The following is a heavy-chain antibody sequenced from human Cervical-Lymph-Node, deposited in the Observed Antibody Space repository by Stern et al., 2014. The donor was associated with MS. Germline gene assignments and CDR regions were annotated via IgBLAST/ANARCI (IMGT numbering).Heavy chain of an antibody. CDR3: ARDHFTTSLDV. CDR1: GGSISSDNYY. CDR2: IYYSGTT. V-gene: IGHV4-31*03. J-gene: IGHJ6*02. Sequence: AQLVESGPGLVKPSQTLSLTCTGSGGSISSDNYYWTWIRQHPGKGLVLIGHIYYSGTTYYNPSLKSRVSITVDTSQNLFSLRLSSVTAADTAVYYCARDHFTTSLDVWGHGTTVTVS. D-gene: IGHD2-2*01.